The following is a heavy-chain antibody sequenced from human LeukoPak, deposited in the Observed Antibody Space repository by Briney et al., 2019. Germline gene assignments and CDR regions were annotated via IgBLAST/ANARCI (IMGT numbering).Heavy chain of an antibody. D-gene: IGHD5/OR15-5a*01. CDR1: GYTFTGYF. Sequence: ASVKVSCKVSGYTFTGYFVHWVRQAPGQGLEWMGWINANSGGTNYAQKFQGRVTMTRDTSISTGYMDVRRMRYADTAVYYCSRSWGVEMSTIEPFDYWGQGTLVTVSS. V-gene: IGHV1-2*02. CDR3: SRSWGVEMSTIEPFDY. CDR2: INANSGGT. J-gene: IGHJ4*02.